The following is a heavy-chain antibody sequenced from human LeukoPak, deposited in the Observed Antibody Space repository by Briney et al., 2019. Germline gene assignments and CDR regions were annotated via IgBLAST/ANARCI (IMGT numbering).Heavy chain of an antibody. CDR1: EFTFGNYW. V-gene: IGHV3-7*01. J-gene: IGHJ4*02. D-gene: IGHD5-12*01. CDR2: IKGDGSEK. CDR3: ARYLNSGPADY. Sequence: PGGSLRLSCAASEFTFGNYWMSWFRQAPGKGLEWVANIKGDGSEKHYVDSVRGRFTISRDNAKNSLYLQMRSLRAEDTAIYYCARYLNSGPADYWGQGSLVTVSS.